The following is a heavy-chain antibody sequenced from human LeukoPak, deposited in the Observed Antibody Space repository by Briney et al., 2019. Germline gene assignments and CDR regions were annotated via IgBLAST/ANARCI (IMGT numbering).Heavy chain of an antibody. V-gene: IGHV3-48*03. CDR3: AKDPNIN. Sequence: PGWSLRLSCAASGFPFINSEMNWVRQPPGKGLEWVSYISVSGASIYYADSVRGRFTISRDNAKNSLYLQMDSLTVEDTAIYYCAKDPNINWGQGTLVTVSS. D-gene: IGHD1-14*01. CDR2: ISVSGASI. J-gene: IGHJ4*02. CDR1: GFPFINSE.